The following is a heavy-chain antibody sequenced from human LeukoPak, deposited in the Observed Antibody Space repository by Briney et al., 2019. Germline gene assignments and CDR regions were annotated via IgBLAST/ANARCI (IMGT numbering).Heavy chain of an antibody. D-gene: IGHD3-10*01. CDR2: IYSGGST. J-gene: IGHJ4*02. Sequence: PGGSLRLSCAASGFIVSSNYMSWVRQAPGKGLEWVSVIYSGGSTNYADSVKGRFTISRDNSKNTLYLQMNSLRAEDTAVYYCARGFTMVRGVITYYFDYWGQGTLVTVSS. CDR3: ARGFTMVRGVITYYFDY. V-gene: IGHV3-66*01. CDR1: GFIVSSNY.